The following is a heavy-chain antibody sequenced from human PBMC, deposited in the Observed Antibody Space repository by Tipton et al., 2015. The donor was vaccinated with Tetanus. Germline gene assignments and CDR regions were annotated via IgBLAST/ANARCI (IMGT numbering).Heavy chain of an antibody. D-gene: IGHD2-21*02. Sequence: TLSLTCTVSGVSISGYYWSWIRQPAEKGLEWIGRVDRSGTTTYNPSLKGRVTMSLDTSKNQFSLKLTSVTAADTAVYYCARAGMVTDDRSKFDSWGQGSLVSVSS. CDR2: VDRSGTT. V-gene: IGHV4-4*07. CDR1: GVSISGYY. J-gene: IGHJ4*02. CDR3: ARAGMVTDDRSKFDS.